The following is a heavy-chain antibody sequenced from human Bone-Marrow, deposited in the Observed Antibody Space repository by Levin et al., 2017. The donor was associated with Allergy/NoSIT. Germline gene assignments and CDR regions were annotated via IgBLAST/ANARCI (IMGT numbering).Heavy chain of an antibody. J-gene: IGHJ5*01. V-gene: IGHV3-30-3*01. CDR1: GFTFRNFA. D-gene: IGHD6-19*01. Sequence: SGESLKISCAASGFTFRNFAMHWVRQAPGKGLEWVAAIPHDAANTYYTDSVRGRFTISRDNSKNTLFVEMNSLRVEDTAVYYCARGPGLAVGKGYFDSWGQGTLVTVSS. CDR3: ARGPGLAVGKGYFDS. CDR2: IPHDAANT.